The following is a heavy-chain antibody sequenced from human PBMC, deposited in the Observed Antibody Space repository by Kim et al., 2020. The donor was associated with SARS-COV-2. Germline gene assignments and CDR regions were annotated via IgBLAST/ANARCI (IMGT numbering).Heavy chain of an antibody. V-gene: IGHV4-34*01. Sequence: SETLSLTCAVYGGSFSGYYWSWIRQPPGKGLEWIGEINHSGSTNYNPSLKSRVTISVDTSKNQFSLKLSSVTAADTAVYYCARGGGSGSYYETYNWFDPWGQGTLVTVSS. CDR3: ARGGGSGSYYETYNWFDP. J-gene: IGHJ5*02. D-gene: IGHD3-10*01. CDR1: GGSFSGYY. CDR2: INHSGST.